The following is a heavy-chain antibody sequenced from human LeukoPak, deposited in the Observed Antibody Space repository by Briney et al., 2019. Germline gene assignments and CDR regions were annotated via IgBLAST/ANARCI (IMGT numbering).Heavy chain of an antibody. CDR1: GSTFSSYG. V-gene: IGHV3-49*04. CDR3: TRERGGVFRRITIFGVVEGASDAFDI. CDR2: IRSKAYGGTT. D-gene: IGHD3-3*01. J-gene: IGHJ3*02. Sequence: GGSLRLSCAASGSTFSSYGMHWVRQAPGKGLEWVGFIRSKAYGGTTEYAASVKGRFTISRDDSKSIAYLQMNSLKTEDTAVYYCTRERGGVFRRITIFGVVEGASDAFDIWGQGTMVTVSS.